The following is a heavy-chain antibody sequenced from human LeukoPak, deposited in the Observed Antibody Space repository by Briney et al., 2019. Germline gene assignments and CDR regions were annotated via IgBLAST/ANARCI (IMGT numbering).Heavy chain of an antibody. CDR1: GYTFTGYY. D-gene: IGHD3-22*01. CDR2: IHPDSGGT. CDR3: ARDPLYYYDSSGYYSTFDY. V-gene: IGHV1-2*02. Sequence: ASVKVSCKASGYTFTGYYMHWVRQAPGQGLEWMGWIHPDSGGTNYAQKFQGRVTMTRDTSITTAYMELSRLRSDDTAVYYCARDPLYYYDSSGYYSTFDYWGQGTLVTVSS. J-gene: IGHJ4*02.